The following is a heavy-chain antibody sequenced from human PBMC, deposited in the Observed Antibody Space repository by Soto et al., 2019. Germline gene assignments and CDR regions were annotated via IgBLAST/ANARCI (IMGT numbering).Heavy chain of an antibody. V-gene: IGHV3-15*07. Sequence: GGSLRLSCAASGFTFSNAWMNWVRQAPGKGLEWVGRIKSKTDGGTTDYAAPVKGRFTISRDDSKNTLYLQMNGLKTEDTAVYYCTTGNDFPQWLAAFDIWGQGTMVTVSS. CDR3: TTGNDFPQWLAAFDI. J-gene: IGHJ3*02. CDR2: IKSKTDGGTT. D-gene: IGHD6-19*01. CDR1: GFTFSNAW.